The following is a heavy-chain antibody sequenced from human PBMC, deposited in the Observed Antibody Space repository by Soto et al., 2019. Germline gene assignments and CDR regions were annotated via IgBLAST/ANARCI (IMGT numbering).Heavy chain of an antibody. CDR2: VHYGGST. CDR1: GGSIGSHY. V-gene: IGHV4-59*11. Sequence: PSETLSLTCVDSGGSIGSHYWSWIRQPPGGGLEWIGYVHYGGSTNYNPSLKSRVTMSVDTSKNQFYLNLSSVTAADTALYFCARRDYSTSSLGPFDYWGQGILVTVSS. CDR3: ARRDYSTSSLGPFDY. D-gene: IGHD6-6*01. J-gene: IGHJ4*02.